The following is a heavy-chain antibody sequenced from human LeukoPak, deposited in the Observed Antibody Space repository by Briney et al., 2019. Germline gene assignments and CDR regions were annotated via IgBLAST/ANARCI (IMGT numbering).Heavy chain of an antibody. CDR3: ARDLYSGSYYDFDY. CDR1: GGSISFSTYY. V-gene: IGHV4-39*07. J-gene: IGHJ4*02. D-gene: IGHD1-26*01. CDR2: IYYSGNT. Sequence: SETLSLTCTVSGGSISFSTYYWGWIRQPPGKGLDWIGSIYYSGNTYYNPSLKSRVTILVDTSKNQFSLKLSSVTAADTAVYYCARDLYSGSYYDFDYWGQGTLVTVSS.